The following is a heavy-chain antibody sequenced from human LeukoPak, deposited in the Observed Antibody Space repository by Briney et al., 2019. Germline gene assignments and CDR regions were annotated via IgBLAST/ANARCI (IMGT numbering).Heavy chain of an antibody. J-gene: IGHJ4*02. CDR1: GYTFTGYY. D-gene: IGHD6-13*01. V-gene: IGHV1-2*02. CDR2: INPNSGGT. Sequence: ASVKVSCKASGYTFTGYYMHWVRQAPGQGLGWMGWINPNSGGTNYAQKFQGRVTMTRDTSISTAYMELSRLRSDDTAVYYCASACEIGEDSIAAAGDYWGQGTLVTVSS. CDR3: ASACEIGEDSIAAAGDY.